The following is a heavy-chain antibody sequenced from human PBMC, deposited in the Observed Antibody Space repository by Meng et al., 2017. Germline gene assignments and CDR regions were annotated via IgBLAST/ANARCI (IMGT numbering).Heavy chain of an antibody. CDR1: GSSIPSYA. CDR3: ARASYDYVWGSYLFGDY. V-gene: IGHV1-3*01. Sequence: VQLWDAAVVVRHVEASGQCHGQAYGSSIPSYAMLGVRRAPGQRLEWMGWINAGNGNRKYSQKFQGRVTITRDTAASTAYMELSSLRSEDTAVYYCARASYDYVWGSYLFGDYWGQGTLVTVSS. J-gene: IGHJ4*02. CDR2: INAGNGNR. D-gene: IGHD3-16*02.